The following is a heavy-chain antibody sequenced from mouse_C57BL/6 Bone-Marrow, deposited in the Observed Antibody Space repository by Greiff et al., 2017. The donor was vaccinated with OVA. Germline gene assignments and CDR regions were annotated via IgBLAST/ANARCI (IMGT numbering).Heavy chain of an antibody. CDR3: ASYYGSYAMDY. CDR1: GFTFSDYG. Sequence: EVTLVESGGGLVKPGGSLKLSCAASGFTFSDYGMHWVRQAPEKGLEWVAYISSGSSTIYYADTVKGRFTISRDNAKNTLFLQMTSLRSEDTAMYYCASYYGSYAMDYWGQGTSVTVSS. D-gene: IGHD1-1*01. J-gene: IGHJ4*01. V-gene: IGHV5-17*01. CDR2: ISSGSSTI.